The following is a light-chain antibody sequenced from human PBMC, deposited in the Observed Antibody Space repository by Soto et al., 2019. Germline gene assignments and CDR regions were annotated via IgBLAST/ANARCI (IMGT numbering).Light chain of an antibody. J-gene: IGLJ3*02. CDR2: EVR. Sequence: QSVLTQPASVSGSPGQSITIACTGTNRDVGSYNLVSWYQQRPGEAPKLIISEVRNRPSGISYRFPGSKSGNTASLTISGLQAEDAADHYCSSYTATRNLVFGGETKGTVL. V-gene: IGLV2-14*01. CDR3: SSYTATRNLV. CDR1: NRDVGSYNL.